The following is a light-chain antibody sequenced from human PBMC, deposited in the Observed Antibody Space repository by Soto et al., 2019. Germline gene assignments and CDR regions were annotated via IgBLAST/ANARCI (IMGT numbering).Light chain of an antibody. Sequence: QSVLTQSSSASASLGSSVKLTCTLSSGHSSYIIAWHQQQPGKAPRYLMNLEGSGSYNKGSEIPDRFSGSSSGADRYLTISNLQSEDEADYYCETWDSNTRVFGGGTKLTVL. V-gene: IGLV4-60*03. CDR1: SGHSSYI. J-gene: IGLJ3*02. CDR3: ETWDSNTRV. CDR2: LEGSGSY.